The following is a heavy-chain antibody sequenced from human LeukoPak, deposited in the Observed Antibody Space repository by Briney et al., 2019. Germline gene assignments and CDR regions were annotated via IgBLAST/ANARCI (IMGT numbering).Heavy chain of an antibody. CDR2: IYSGGST. CDR3: ARESGTILTGYYFDY. Sequence: PGGSLRLSCAASGFTVSSNYMSWVRQAPGEGLEWVSVIYSGGSTYYADSVKGRFTISRDNSKNTLYLQMNSLRAEDTAVYYCARESGTILTGYYFDYWGQGTLVTVSS. CDR1: GFTVSSNY. V-gene: IGHV3-66*01. D-gene: IGHD3-9*01. J-gene: IGHJ4*02.